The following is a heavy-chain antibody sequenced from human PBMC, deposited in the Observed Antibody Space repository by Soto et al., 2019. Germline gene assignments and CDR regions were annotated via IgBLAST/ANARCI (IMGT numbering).Heavy chain of an antibody. D-gene: IGHD4-4*01. CDR2: IWYDGSNK. CDR3: ARDDYTDYYYYYGMEV. J-gene: IGHJ6*01. V-gene: IGHV3-33*01. CDR1: GFTFSSYG. Sequence: PVGSLRLSCPAYGFTFSSYGMHWVRQAPGKRLEWVAVIWYDGSNKYYADSVKGRFTISRENSKNTLYLQMNSLRAEDMAVYYCARDDYTDYYYYYGMEVWGQGTTVTVSS.